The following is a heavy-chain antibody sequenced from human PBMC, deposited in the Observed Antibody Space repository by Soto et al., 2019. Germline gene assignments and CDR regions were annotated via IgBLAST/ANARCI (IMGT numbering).Heavy chain of an antibody. V-gene: IGHV3-74*01. D-gene: IGHD1-7*01. CDR2: IHNDGSTT. Sequence: EVQLVESGGGLVQPGGSVRLCCAASGFTFSSYWMHWVRQAPGKGLMWVSRIHNDGSTTRYADSVKGRFTISRDNAKNTLYLQMSSLRVEDTAVYYCARDKWNSYWGQGTLVTVSS. J-gene: IGHJ4*01. CDR1: GFTFSSYW. CDR3: ARDKWNSY.